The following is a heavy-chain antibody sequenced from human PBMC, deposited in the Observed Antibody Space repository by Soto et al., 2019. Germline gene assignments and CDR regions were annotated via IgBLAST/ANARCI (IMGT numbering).Heavy chain of an antibody. CDR3: AKDRDSSGYYYRNY. CDR2: LSGSGVST. Sequence: GGSLRLSCAASGFTFSNYAMTWVRQAPGKGLEWVSALSGSGVSTYYADSVTGRFTISRDNSKSTLYLQINSLRAEDTAVYYCAKDRDSSGYYYRNYWGQGTLVTVSS. CDR1: GFTFSNYA. D-gene: IGHD3-22*01. J-gene: IGHJ4*02. V-gene: IGHV3-23*01.